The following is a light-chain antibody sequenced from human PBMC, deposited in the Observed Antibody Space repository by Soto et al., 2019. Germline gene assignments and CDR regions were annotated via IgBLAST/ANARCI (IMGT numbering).Light chain of an antibody. CDR2: DTS. Sequence: ETVMTQSPGTLSVSLGERATLSCRASQSVSIHLAWYQQKPGQAPRLPLYDTSTRATGIPARFSGSGSGTEFTLTISSLQSEDFAVYYCQQYSNWPPITFGQGTRLEIK. V-gene: IGKV3-15*01. J-gene: IGKJ5*01. CDR3: QQYSNWPPIT. CDR1: QSVSIH.